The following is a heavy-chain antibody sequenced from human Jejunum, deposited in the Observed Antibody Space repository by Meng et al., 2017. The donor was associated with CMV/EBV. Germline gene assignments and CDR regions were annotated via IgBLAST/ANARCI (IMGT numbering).Heavy chain of an antibody. CDR1: LSDYT. D-gene: IGHD2-2*01. CDR2: IRSKTYSSAT. CDR3: TRHSIVVVPAAGFDP. J-gene: IGHJ5*02. Sequence: LSDYTIHWVRQAPGKGLECVGRIRSKTYSSATAYAASVKGRFIISRDDSKNTAYLQMNSLKTEDTAVYYCTRHSIVVVPAAGFDPWGQGTLVTVSS. V-gene: IGHV3-73*01.